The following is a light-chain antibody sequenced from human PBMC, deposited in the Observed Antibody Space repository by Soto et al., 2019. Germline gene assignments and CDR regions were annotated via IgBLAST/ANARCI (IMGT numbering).Light chain of an antibody. J-gene: IGKJ1*01. CDR3: QQYNSYWT. CDR2: HAS. V-gene: IGKV1-5*01. CDR1: QSISNW. Sequence: DIQMSQSPSTLSSSLGDRVTITFRASQSISNWLAWYHQKAGTAPKXLIYHASTLESGVPSRFSGSGSGTEFTLTISSLQPDDFATYYCQQYNSYWTFGQGTKVDIK.